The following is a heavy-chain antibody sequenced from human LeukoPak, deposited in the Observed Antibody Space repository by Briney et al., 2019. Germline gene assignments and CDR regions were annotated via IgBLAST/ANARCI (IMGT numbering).Heavy chain of an antibody. J-gene: IGHJ5*02. CDR3: ARDEYSSGRNWFDP. D-gene: IGHD3-22*01. Sequence: SETLSLTCAVYGGSFSGYYWSWIRQPPGKGLEWIGSIYHSGSTYYNPSLKSRVTISVDTSKNQLSLKLNSVTAADTAVYYCARDEYSSGRNWFDPWGQGTLVTVSS. CDR1: GGSFSGYY. CDR2: IYHSGST. V-gene: IGHV4-34*01.